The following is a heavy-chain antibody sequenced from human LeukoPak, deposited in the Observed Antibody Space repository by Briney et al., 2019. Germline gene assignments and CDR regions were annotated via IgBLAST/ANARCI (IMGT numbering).Heavy chain of an antibody. CDR3: ARDQYDTWSRRGNFDS. CDR2: ISSSSSYI. CDR1: GFTFSSYS. V-gene: IGHV3-21*05. J-gene: IGHJ4*02. D-gene: IGHD3-3*01. Sequence: GGSLRLSCAASGFTFSSYSMNWVRQAPGKGLEWVSYISSSSSYIYYADSVKGRFTISRDNAKNSLYLQMNSLRAEDTAVFYCARDQYDTWSRRGNFDSWGQGTLVIVSS.